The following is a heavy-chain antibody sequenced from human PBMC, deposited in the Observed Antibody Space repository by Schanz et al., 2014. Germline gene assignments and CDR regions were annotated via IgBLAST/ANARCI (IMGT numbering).Heavy chain of an antibody. J-gene: IGHJ4*02. CDR3: TADLWFGAVWGVW. CDR2: IKSKTDGGTR. D-gene: IGHD3-10*01. V-gene: IGHV3-15*01. CDR1: GFTLNNAC. Sequence: EVQLVESGGGLVKPGGSLRLSCATSGFTLNNACMNWVRQAPGKGLQWVARIKSKTDGGTRDYAAPVKGRFTISTDDSKNTVYLQMNSLQTEDRAVYYCTADLWFGAVWGVWWGQGTLVTVSS.